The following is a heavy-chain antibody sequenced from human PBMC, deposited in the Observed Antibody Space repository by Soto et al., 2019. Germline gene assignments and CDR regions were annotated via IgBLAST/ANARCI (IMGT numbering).Heavy chain of an antibody. V-gene: IGHV3-23*01. D-gene: IGHD3-9*01. Sequence: GSLRLSCAASGFTFSSYAMVWVRQAPGKGLEWVSTITANSGSTAYGDSVKGRFTISRDNSKSTLYLQMNSLRVEDTAAYYCEKSKDWPNRYFDYWGQGTLVTVSS. CDR3: EKSKDWPNRYFDY. CDR2: ITANSGST. J-gene: IGHJ4*02. CDR1: GFTFSSYA.